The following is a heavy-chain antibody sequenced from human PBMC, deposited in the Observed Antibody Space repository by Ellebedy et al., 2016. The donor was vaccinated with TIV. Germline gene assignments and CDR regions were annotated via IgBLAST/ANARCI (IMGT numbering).Heavy chain of an antibody. Sequence: SETLSLTCTVSGGSISSYYWSWIRQPPGKGLDWIGYIYYSGSANYNPSLKSRVTISVDMSKSQFSLKLSSVTAADTAVYYCARHDVGFDWSQPGGFDYWGQGTLVTVSS. J-gene: IGHJ4*02. V-gene: IGHV4-59*08. CDR1: GGSISSYY. CDR2: IYYSGSA. CDR3: ARHDVGFDWSQPGGFDY. D-gene: IGHD3-9*01.